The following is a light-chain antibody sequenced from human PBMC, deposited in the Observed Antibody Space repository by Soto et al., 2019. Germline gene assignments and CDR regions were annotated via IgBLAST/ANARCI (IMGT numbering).Light chain of an antibody. Sequence: IVMTQSTDSLAVSLGERATFNCKSSQRVFYSSNNKNYLAWYQQKPGQPPKLLIDWASTRESGVPDRFSGSGSCTAFTLNIGSLQAAGVAVYYGQQYYSSPRTFGKATKVEIK. J-gene: IGKJ1*01. V-gene: IGKV4-1*01. CDR2: WAS. CDR3: QQYYSSPRT. CDR1: QRVFYSSNNKNY.